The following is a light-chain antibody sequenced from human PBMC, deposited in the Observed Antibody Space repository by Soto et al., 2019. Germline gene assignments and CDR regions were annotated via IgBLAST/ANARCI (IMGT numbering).Light chain of an antibody. CDR2: EVI. CDR3: SSYTRGSTDV. V-gene: IGLV2-14*02. J-gene: IGLJ1*01. Sequence: QSALTQPASVSGSPGQSITISCTGTSSDIGNYNLVSWYQQHPGKAPKLIIFEVIQRPSGLSTRFSGSKSGNTASLTISGLQAEDEGDYYCSSYTRGSTDVFGTGTKLTVL. CDR1: SSDIGNYNL.